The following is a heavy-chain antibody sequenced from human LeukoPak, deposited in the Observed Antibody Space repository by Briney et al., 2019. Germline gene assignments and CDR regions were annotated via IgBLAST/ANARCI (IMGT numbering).Heavy chain of an antibody. Sequence: SETLSLTCTVSGDSLSSHYWSWIRQPPGKGLEWIGYIYGSGSTHYDPSLRGRVTISEDTSKNQFSLKLTSVTAADTAVYYCARNVGWYSHDSWGQGTLVTVSS. J-gene: IGHJ4*02. V-gene: IGHV4-59*08. CDR1: GDSLSSHY. CDR2: IYGSGST. D-gene: IGHD6-19*01. CDR3: ARNVGWYSHDS.